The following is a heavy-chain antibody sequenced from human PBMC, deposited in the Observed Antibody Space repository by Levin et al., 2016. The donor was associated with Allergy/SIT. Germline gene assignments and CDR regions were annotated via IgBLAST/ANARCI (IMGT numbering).Heavy chain of an antibody. CDR3: AVYDSSSSESFDI. V-gene: IGHV4-39*01. D-gene: IGHD6-6*01. J-gene: IGHJ3*02. CDR2: IYYSGST. Sequence: WIRQPPGKGLEWIGSIYYSGSTYYNPSLKSRVTISVDTSKNQFSLKLSSVTAADTAVYYCAVYDSSSSESFDIWGQGTMVTVSS.